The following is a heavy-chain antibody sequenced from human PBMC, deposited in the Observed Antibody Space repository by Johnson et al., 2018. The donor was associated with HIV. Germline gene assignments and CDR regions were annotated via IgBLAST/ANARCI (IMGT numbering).Heavy chain of an antibody. CDR3: ARGSRYTFDNDDVHLLHAFDI. J-gene: IGHJ3*02. V-gene: IGHV3-30*04. CDR1: GFTFSNYA. CDR2: ISYDGSYK. D-gene: IGHD3-16*01. Sequence: QVQLVESGGGVVQPGRSLRLYCAASGFTFSNYAMHWVRQAPGKGLEWLSVISYDGSYKYYADSVKGRFTISRDNSKNTLYLQMNSLRAEDTAVYFCARGSRYTFDNDDVHLLHAFDIWGQGTMVTVSS.